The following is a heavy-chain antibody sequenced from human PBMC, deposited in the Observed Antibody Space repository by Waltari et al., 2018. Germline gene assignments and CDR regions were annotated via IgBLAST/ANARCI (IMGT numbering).Heavy chain of an antibody. D-gene: IGHD6-13*01. CDR1: GYSISDYY. V-gene: IGHV4-34*10. CDR2: IHGSGGN. CDR3: AGERSSYSDY. Sequence: QVQLQESGPGLVKPSETLSLTCAVSGYSISDYYWSWTRQPPGKAVEWIGDIHGSGGNNYLNPALRSRVTLSVDTSKNQFSLKLTSGTAADTAVYYCAGERSSYSDYWGQGVLVTVSS. J-gene: IGHJ4*02.